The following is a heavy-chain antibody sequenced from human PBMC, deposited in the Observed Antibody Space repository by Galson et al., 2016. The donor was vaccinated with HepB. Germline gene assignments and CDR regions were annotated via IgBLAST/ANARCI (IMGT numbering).Heavy chain of an antibody. Sequence: SLRLSCAASGFTFRNYAMSWVRQAPGKGLEWVSTISGSGGTTYYGDSVKGRFTSSRDDSKNTVYLQMNSLRAEDTAVYYCARSYYDFWSGLGYWGQGTLVTVSS. J-gene: IGHJ4*02. D-gene: IGHD3-3*01. CDR2: ISGSGGTT. CDR3: ARSYYDFWSGLGY. CDR1: GFTFRNYA. V-gene: IGHV3-23*01.